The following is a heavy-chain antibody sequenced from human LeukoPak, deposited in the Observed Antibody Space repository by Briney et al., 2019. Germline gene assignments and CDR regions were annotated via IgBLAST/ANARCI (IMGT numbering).Heavy chain of an antibody. V-gene: IGHV3-23*01. CDR1: GFTFSSSA. Sequence: GGSLRLSCAASGFTFSSSAMSWVRQAPGKGLAWVAAISDTGRLSYCADSVSGRFTISRDNSKNTLSLQMNSLRAEDTAVYYCAKEGGRSRPFDYWGQGTLVTVSS. CDR3: AKEGGRSRPFDY. J-gene: IGHJ4*02. D-gene: IGHD6-13*01. CDR2: ISDTGRLS.